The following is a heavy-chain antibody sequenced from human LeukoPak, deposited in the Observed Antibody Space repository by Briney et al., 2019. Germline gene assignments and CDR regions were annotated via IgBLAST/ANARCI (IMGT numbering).Heavy chain of an antibody. CDR1: GFAFSNYW. CDR3: ASAWQLARDY. V-gene: IGHV3-74*01. D-gene: IGHD6-6*01. CDR2: LSTDGSST. J-gene: IGHJ4*02. Sequence: PGGSLRLSCAASGFAFSNYWMHWVRQAPGKGLVWVSRLSTDGSSTNYADSVKDRFTISRDNAKNTLYLQMNSLRAEDTAVYYCASAWQLARDYWGQGTLVTVSS.